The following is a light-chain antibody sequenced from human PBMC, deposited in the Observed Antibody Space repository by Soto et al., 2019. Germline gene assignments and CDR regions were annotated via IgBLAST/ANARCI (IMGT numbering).Light chain of an antibody. CDR2: KAS. Sequence: DIQMTQSPSTLSAFVGDRVTITCRASQSISSWLAWYQQKPGKAPKLLIYKASSLESGVPSRFSGSGSGTEFTLTISNLQPDAFATYYGQQYYNYSITFGRGTLVDIK. CDR1: QSISSW. V-gene: IGKV1-5*03. CDR3: QQYYNYSIT. J-gene: IGKJ5*01.